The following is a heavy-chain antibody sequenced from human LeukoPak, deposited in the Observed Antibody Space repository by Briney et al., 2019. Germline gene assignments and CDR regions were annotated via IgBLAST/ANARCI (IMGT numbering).Heavy chain of an antibody. CDR2: ISSSGSTI. D-gene: IGHD3-16*01. V-gene: IGHV3-48*03. Sequence: PGGSLRLSCAASGFTFSSYEMNWVRQAPGKGLEWVSYISSSGSTIYYADSVKGRFTFSRDNAKNSLYLHMNSLRAEDTAVYYCAREPYDYVWGSYGPGDYWGQGTLVTVSS. CDR1: GFTFSSYE. J-gene: IGHJ4*02. CDR3: AREPYDYVWGSYGPGDY.